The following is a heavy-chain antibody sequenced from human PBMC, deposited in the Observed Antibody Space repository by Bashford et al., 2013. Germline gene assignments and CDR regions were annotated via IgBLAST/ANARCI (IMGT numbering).Heavy chain of an antibody. J-gene: IGHJ3*01. D-gene: IGHD2-15*01. CDR1: GYTFSDYY. CDR2: INPNPNSGAT. V-gene: IGHV1-2*02. CDR3: ARDVCSGVWNAFDV. Sequence: ASVKVSCKASGYTFSDYYLHWVRQAPGQGLEWMGWINPNPNSGATKYAEMFQGRVTMTRDTSISTAYMELSSLRSDDTAVYFCARDVCSGVWNAFDVWGQGTGGHRL.